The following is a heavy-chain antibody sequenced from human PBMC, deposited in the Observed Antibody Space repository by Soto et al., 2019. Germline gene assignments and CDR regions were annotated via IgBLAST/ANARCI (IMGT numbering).Heavy chain of an antibody. V-gene: IGHV3-9*01. CDR1: GFTFDDYA. Sequence: GGSLRLSCAASGFTFDDYAMHWVRQAPGKGLEWVSGISWNSGSIGYADSVKGRFTISRDNAKNSLYLQMDSLRAEDTALYYCAKDNRPGQQLPTDAFDIWGQGTMVTVSS. J-gene: IGHJ3*02. CDR3: AKDNRPGQQLPTDAFDI. D-gene: IGHD6-13*01. CDR2: ISWNSGSI.